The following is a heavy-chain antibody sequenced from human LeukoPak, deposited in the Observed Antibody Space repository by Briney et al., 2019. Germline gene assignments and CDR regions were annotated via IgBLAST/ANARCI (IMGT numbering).Heavy chain of an antibody. CDR3: ARELYSSSSRWFDP. Sequence: GGSLRLSCAASGFTFSSYSMNWVRQAPGKGLEWVSFISTCSNYIYYADSVKGRFTISRDNAKNSLYLQMNSLRAEDTAVYYCARELYSSSSRWFDPWGQGTLVTVSS. CDR2: ISTCSNYI. D-gene: IGHD6-6*01. CDR1: GFTFSSYS. J-gene: IGHJ5*02. V-gene: IGHV3-21*01.